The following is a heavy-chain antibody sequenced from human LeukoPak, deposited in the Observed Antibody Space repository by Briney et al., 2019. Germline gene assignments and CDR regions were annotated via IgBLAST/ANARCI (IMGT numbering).Heavy chain of an antibody. V-gene: IGHV5-51*01. J-gene: IGHJ4*02. CDR2: IYPGDSDT. CDR1: GYRFTSYW. D-gene: IGHD6-6*01. CDR3: ARQIIGSSPISFDY. Sequence: GESLKISCKGSGYRFTSYWIGGVRQMPGKGLDGMESIYPGDSDTRYSPSFQGQVTISADKSISTAYLQWSSLKASDTAMYYCARQIIGSSPISFDYWGQGTLVTVSS.